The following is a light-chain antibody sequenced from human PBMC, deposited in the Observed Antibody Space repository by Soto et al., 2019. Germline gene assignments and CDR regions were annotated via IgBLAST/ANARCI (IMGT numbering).Light chain of an antibody. J-gene: IGKJ4*01. Sequence: DIQMTQSPSSVSAPVGDRVTITCRARPGISDWLAWYLQKPGTAPRLLIYRASTLQSGVPSRFSGSGSGTDFTLTISSLQPEDSATYFCQQTTRFPLTFGGGTKVEIK. CDR2: RAS. CDR1: PGISDW. V-gene: IGKV1-12*01. CDR3: QQTTRFPLT.